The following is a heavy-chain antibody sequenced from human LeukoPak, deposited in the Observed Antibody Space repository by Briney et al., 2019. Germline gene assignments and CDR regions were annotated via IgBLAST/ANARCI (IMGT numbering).Heavy chain of an antibody. D-gene: IGHD6-13*01. V-gene: IGHV5-51*01. CDR3: ARPEGSGSSWYGY. CDR2: LYPGDSDT. CDR1: GFSFTTYW. J-gene: IGHJ4*02. Sequence: GESLKISCKGSGFSFTTYWIGWVRQMPGKGLDWMGILYPGDSDTRYSPSFQGQVTISADKSISTAYLQWSSLKASDTAMYYCARPEGSGSSWYGYWGQGTLVTVSS.